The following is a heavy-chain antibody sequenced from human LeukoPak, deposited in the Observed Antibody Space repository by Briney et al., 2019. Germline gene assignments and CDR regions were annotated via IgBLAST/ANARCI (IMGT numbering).Heavy chain of an antibody. J-gene: IGHJ5*02. D-gene: IGHD5-12*01. V-gene: IGHV4-34*01. CDR2: INHSGST. CDR3: ARGSVATLNWFDP. CDR1: GGSFSGYY. Sequence: SETLSLTCAVYGGSFSGYYWSWIRQPPGKGLEWIGEINHSGSTNYNPSLKSRVTISVDTSKNQFSLKLSSVTAADTAVYYCARGSVATLNWFDPWVQGTLVTVSS.